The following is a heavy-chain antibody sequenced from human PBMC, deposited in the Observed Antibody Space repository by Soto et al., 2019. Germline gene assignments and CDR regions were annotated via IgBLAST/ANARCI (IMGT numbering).Heavy chain of an antibody. Sequence: QVQLVESGGGVVQPGRSLRLSCAASGFTFSSYGMHWVRQAPGKGLEWVAVIWYDGSNKYYADSVKGRFTISRDNSKNTLYLQMNSLRAEATAVYYCATKLAALFDYWGQGTLVTVSS. D-gene: IGHD6-6*01. CDR3: ATKLAALFDY. J-gene: IGHJ4*02. CDR1: GFTFSSYG. V-gene: IGHV3-33*01. CDR2: IWYDGSNK.